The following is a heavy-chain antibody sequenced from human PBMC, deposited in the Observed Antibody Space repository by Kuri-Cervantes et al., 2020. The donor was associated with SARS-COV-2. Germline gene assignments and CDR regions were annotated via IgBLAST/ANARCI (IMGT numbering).Heavy chain of an antibody. CDR1: GSTFSSYS. J-gene: IGHJ4*02. V-gene: IGHV3-21*04. CDR2: LSSSSSYI. D-gene: IGHD3-10*01. Sequence: GGSLRLSCAASGSTFSSYSMNWVRQAPGKGLEWVSSLSSSSSYIYYADSVKGRFTVSRDNSKNTLHLQMNSLRAEDTAVYYFARGGGSGSYPSDYWGQGTLVTVSS. CDR3: ARGGGSGSYPSDY.